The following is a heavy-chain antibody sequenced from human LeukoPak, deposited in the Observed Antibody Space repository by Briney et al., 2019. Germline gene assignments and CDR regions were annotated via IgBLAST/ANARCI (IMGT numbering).Heavy chain of an antibody. CDR2: IHYSGST. Sequence: KASETLSLTCTVSGGSISSYYWSCIRQPPRKGLGWIGYIHYSGSTNYNPSPKPRVTISVDTSTNQFSLKLSSVTAADTAVYYCARLGGDGRGQLVQRRFDYWGQGTLVTVSS. CDR1: GGSISSYY. CDR3: ARLGGDGRGQLVQRRFDY. V-gene: IGHV4-59*08. D-gene: IGHD6-13*01. J-gene: IGHJ4*02.